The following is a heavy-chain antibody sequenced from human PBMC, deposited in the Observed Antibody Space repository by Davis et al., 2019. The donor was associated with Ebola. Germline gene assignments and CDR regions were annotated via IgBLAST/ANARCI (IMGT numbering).Heavy chain of an antibody. Sequence: GESLKISCAASGFPFSSYAMHWVRQAPGKGLEWVAVISYDGINKYYADSVKGRLTISRDNSKNTLYLQMNSLRAEDTAVYYCARGQMYYYGSWGQGTLVTASS. J-gene: IGHJ4*02. CDR1: GFPFSSYA. V-gene: IGHV3-30*04. CDR2: ISYDGINK. D-gene: IGHD3-10*01. CDR3: ARGQMYYYGS.